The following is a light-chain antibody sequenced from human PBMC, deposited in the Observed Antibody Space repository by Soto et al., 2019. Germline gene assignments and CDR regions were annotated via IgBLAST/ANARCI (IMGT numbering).Light chain of an antibody. Sequence: DIQLTQSPSFLSASVGDGVTITCRASQGISSYLAWYQQKPGKAPKLLIYAASTLQSGVPSRFSGSGSATEFTLTISSLQPEDFATYYCQRLNSYPRTFGQGTKLEIK. CDR1: QGISSY. J-gene: IGKJ2*01. V-gene: IGKV1-9*01. CDR3: QRLNSYPRT. CDR2: AAS.